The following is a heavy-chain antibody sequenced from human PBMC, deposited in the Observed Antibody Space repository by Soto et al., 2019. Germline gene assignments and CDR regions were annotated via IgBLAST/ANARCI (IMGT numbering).Heavy chain of an antibody. J-gene: IGHJ6*02. CDR2: IYPGDSNT. Sequence: GESLKISCKGSEYSFTNYWIGWVRQMPGKGLEWMGIIYPGDSNTRYSPSFEGQVTISADKSISTAYLQWSSLKASDTAMYYCARSLVVPASNYYYGMDVWGQGTTVTVSS. V-gene: IGHV5-51*01. CDR1: EYSFTNYW. CDR3: ARSLVVPASNYYYGMDV. D-gene: IGHD2-2*01.